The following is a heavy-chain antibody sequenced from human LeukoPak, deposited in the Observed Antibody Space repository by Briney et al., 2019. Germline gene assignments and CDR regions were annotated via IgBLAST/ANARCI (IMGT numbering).Heavy chain of an antibody. J-gene: IGHJ4*02. CDR3: ARAFSSGWYPYSIGGLWFDY. Sequence: SETLSLTCTVSGGSISSYYWSWIRQPPGKGLEWIGYIYYTRSTNYNPSLKSRVTISVDTSKNQFSLKLSSVTAADTAVYYCARAFSSGWYPYSIGGLWFDYWGQGTLVTVSS. D-gene: IGHD6-19*01. CDR2: IYYTRST. V-gene: IGHV4-59*01. CDR1: GGSISSYY.